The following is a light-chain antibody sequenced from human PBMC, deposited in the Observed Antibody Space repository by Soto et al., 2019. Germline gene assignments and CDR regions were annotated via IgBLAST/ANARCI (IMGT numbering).Light chain of an antibody. Sequence: QPVLTQPPSVSGAPGQRVTISRTGSSSNIGAGYDVHWYQQFPGTTPKFLIYGNTNRPSGVPDRFSASKSGTSASLDITGLQAEDEAEYFCQSYDSSLTVVFGGGTKLTVL. J-gene: IGLJ2*01. V-gene: IGLV1-40*01. CDR2: GNT. CDR1: SSNIGAGYD. CDR3: QSYDSSLTVV.